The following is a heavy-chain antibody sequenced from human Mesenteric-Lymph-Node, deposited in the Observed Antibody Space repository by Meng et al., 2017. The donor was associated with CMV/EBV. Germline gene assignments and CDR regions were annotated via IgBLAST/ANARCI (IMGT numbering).Heavy chain of an antibody. CDR2: ISSEGSST. CDR3: ARTPLYCSSASCYTFDY. D-gene: IGHD2-2*02. J-gene: IGHJ4*02. V-gene: IGHV3-74*01. CDR1: FTFSSYW. Sequence: FTFSSYWMHGVRQGPGKGLVWGSRISSEGSSTNYADSVKGRFTISRDNAKNTLYLQMNSLRAEDTAVYYCARTPLYCSSASCYTFDYWGQGTLVTVSS.